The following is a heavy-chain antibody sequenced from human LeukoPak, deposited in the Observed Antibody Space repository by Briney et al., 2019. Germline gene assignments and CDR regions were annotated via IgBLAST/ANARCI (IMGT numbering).Heavy chain of an antibody. D-gene: IGHD5-24*01. CDR2: ISYDGSNK. Sequence: GGSLRLSCAASGFTFSSYAMHWVRQAPGKGLEWVAVISYDGSNKYYADSVKGRFTISRDNSKNTLYLQMNSLRAEDTAVYYCAREMATSDGFDYWGQGTLVTVSS. CDR1: GFTFSSYA. V-gene: IGHV3-30-3*01. CDR3: AREMATSDGFDY. J-gene: IGHJ4*02.